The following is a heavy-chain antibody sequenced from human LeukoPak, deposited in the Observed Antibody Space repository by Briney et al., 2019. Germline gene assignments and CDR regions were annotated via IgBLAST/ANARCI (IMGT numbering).Heavy chain of an antibody. CDR3: AKGRSDWDTWGLDV. CDR1: GFTVSDNY. J-gene: IGHJ4*02. Sequence: GGSLRLSCAASGFTVSDNYMTWVRQAPGKGLEWVSIMYTGGYTHYSDSVKGRFTISRDNFENMLYLQMTSLRVNDTAVYYCAKGRSDWDTWGLDVWGQGDLVTVSS. D-gene: IGHD6-19*01. CDR2: MYTGGYT. V-gene: IGHV3-66*01.